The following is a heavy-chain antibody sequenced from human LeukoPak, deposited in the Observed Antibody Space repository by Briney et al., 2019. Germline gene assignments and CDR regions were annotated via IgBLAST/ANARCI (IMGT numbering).Heavy chain of an antibody. J-gene: IGHJ6*03. Sequence: GGSLRPSCAASGFTFSSYCMSWVRQAPGKGLEWVAKIKEDGTEKDYVASVKGRFTISRDNAKNSLYLQMNGLRADDTAVYYFARHSTNYDFWSGYDYYYYMDVWGKGTTVTVSS. D-gene: IGHD3-3*01. CDR1: GFTFSSYC. CDR3: ARHSTNYDFWSGYDYYYYMDV. CDR2: IKEDGTEK. V-gene: IGHV3-7*01.